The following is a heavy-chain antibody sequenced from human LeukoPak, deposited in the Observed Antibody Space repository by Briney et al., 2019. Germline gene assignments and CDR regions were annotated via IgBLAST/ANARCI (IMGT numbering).Heavy chain of an antibody. CDR2: INYSGST. Sequence: SETLSLTCTVSGVSGGSISNYYWNGIRQPPGRGLEWIGYINYSGSTNYNPSLKSRVTMSVATSKNQVSLKLTSVTAADTAVYYCARDNTGCIDYWGQGTLVTVSP. CDR1: GGSISNYY. J-gene: IGHJ4*02. V-gene: IGHV4-59*01. D-gene: IGHD2-8*02. CDR3: ARDNTGCIDY.